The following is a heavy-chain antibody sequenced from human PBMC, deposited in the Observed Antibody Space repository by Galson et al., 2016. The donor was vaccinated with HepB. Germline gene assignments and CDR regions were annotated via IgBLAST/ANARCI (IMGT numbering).Heavy chain of an antibody. Sequence: SVKVSCKTSGYTFTSYYMPWVRQAPGQGLEWMGIINPSDGTTSYAQKFQGRVTMTRDTSTSTVYMELSSLRSADTAVYYCARGADSGYDLGDYWGQGTLVTVSS. CDR1: GYTFTSYY. J-gene: IGHJ4*02. CDR2: INPSDGTT. CDR3: ARGADSGYDLGDY. D-gene: IGHD5-12*01. V-gene: IGHV1-46*01.